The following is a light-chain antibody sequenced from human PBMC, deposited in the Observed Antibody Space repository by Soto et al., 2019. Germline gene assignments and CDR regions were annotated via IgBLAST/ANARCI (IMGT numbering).Light chain of an antibody. CDR1: SSDIGNYDY. CDR2: EVS. V-gene: IGLV2-14*01. Sequence: QSFLPRPCSASGSPVRSITISCTGTSSDIGNYDYVSWFQQHPGKAPKLLISEVSNRPSGISYRFSGSKSGTTASLTISGLQAEDEADSYCSSYTRTSSYVFGGGTKVTVL. J-gene: IGLJ1*01. CDR3: SSYTRTSSYV.